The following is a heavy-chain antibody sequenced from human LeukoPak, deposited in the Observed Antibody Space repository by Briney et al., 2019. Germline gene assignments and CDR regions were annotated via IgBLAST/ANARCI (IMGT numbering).Heavy chain of an antibody. V-gene: IGHV3-7*03. J-gene: IGHJ4*02. CDR3: AREDGDGQAYFDS. CDR2: IKQGGSEK. Sequence: GGSLRLSCAASGFTFSIYWMSWVRQAPGKGLEWVANIKQGGSEKYYVDSVKGRFTISRDNAKNSLYLQMNSLRAEDTAVYYCAREDGDGQAYFDSWGQGTLVTVSS. D-gene: IGHD4-17*01. CDR1: GFTFSIYW.